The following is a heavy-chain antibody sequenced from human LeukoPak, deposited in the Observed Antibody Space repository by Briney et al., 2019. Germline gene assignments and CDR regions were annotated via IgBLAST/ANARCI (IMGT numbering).Heavy chain of an antibody. J-gene: IGHJ4*02. CDR2: IHYSGST. D-gene: IGHD5-18*01. CDR1: GGSISNYY. V-gene: IGHV4-59*12. CDR3: AREVLDTAYKVDY. Sequence: SETLSLTCTVSGGSISNYYWSWIWQPPGKGLEWIGYIHYSGSTNYNPSLKSRVTISVDTSKNQFSLKLSSVTAADTAVYYCAREVLDTAYKVDYWGQGTLVTVSS.